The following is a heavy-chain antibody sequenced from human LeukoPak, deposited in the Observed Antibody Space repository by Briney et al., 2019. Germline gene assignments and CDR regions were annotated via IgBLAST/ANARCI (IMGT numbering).Heavy chain of an antibody. Sequence: GGSLRLSCAASGFTFSSYSMNWVRQAPRKGLEWVSYVSSSSGTMYYADSVKGRFTISRDNAKNSLFLQMSSLRDEGTAVYYCARGLAYSSSPFDYWGHGTLVTVSS. D-gene: IGHD6-13*01. CDR3: ARGLAYSSSPFDY. CDR1: GFTFSSYS. J-gene: IGHJ5*01. CDR2: VSSSSGTM. V-gene: IGHV3-48*02.